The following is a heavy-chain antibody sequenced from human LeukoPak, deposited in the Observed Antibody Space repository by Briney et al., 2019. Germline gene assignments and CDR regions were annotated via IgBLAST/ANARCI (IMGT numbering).Heavy chain of an antibody. D-gene: IGHD3-22*01. CDR3: ARHSVTYDSSSPWFDT. J-gene: IGHJ5*02. V-gene: IGHV5-51*01. Sequence: GESLKISCKASGYSFTSNWIGWVRQTPGRGLEWVGFIYPGNFDTRNSPSLQGQVTISADKSISTVYLQWSSLKASDTAIYYCARHSVTYDSSSPWFDTWGQGTLVTVSS. CDR2: IYPGNFDT. CDR1: GYSFTSNW.